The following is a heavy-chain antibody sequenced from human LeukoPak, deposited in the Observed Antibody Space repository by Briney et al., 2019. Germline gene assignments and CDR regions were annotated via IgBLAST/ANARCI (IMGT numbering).Heavy chain of an antibody. V-gene: IGHV3-21*01. D-gene: IGHD5-24*01. Sequence: GGSLRLSCAASGFTFSSYSMNWVRQAPGKGLEWVSSISSSSSYIYYADSVKGRFTISRDNAKNSLYLQMNSLRAEDTAVYYCARDGLRDGYNWEFGAFDIWGQGTTVTVSS. CDR2: ISSSSSYI. CDR3: ARDGLRDGYNWEFGAFDI. J-gene: IGHJ3*02. CDR1: GFTFSSYS.